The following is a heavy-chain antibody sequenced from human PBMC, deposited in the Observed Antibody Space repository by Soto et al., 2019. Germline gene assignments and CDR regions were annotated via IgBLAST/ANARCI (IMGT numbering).Heavy chain of an antibody. CDR2: INAGNGNT. J-gene: IGHJ4*02. CDR3: ARSPSLFNDY. V-gene: IGHV1-3*01. CDR1: GYSFTSYW. D-gene: IGHD2-2*01. Sequence: GESLKISCKGSGYSFTSYWIGWVRQAPGQRLEWMGWINAGNGNTKYSQKFQGRVTITRDTSASTAYMELSSLRSEDTAVYYCARSPSLFNDYWGQGTLVTVSS.